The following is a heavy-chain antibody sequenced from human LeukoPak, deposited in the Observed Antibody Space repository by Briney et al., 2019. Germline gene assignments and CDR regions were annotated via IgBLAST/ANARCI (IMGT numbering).Heavy chain of an antibody. CDR3: ARGSELLWFGELLFYPFDY. V-gene: IGHV4-34*01. CDR2: INHSGST. D-gene: IGHD3-10*01. Sequence: PSETLSLTCAVYGGSFSGYYWSWIRQPPGKGLEWIGEINHSGSTNYNPSLKSRVTISVDTSKNQFSLKLSSVTAADTAVYYCARGSELLWFGELLFYPFDYWGQGTLVTVSS. CDR1: GGSFSGYY. J-gene: IGHJ4*02.